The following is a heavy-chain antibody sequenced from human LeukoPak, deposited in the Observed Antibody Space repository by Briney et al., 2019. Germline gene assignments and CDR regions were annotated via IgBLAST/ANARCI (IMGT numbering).Heavy chain of an antibody. V-gene: IGHV1-46*01. CDR3: ARDQSIITMIWGSDY. Sequence: GASVKVSCKASGYTFTSYYMHWVRQAPGQGLEWMGIINPSGGSTSYAQKFQGRVTMTRDTSTSTVYMELSSLRSEDTAVYYCARDQSIITMIWGSDYWGQGTLVTVSS. CDR1: GYTFTSYY. D-gene: IGHD3-22*01. J-gene: IGHJ4*02. CDR2: INPSGGST.